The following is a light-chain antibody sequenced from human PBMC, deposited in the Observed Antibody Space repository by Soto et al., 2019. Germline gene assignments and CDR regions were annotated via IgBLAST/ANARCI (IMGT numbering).Light chain of an antibody. Sequence: QSALTQPDSVSGSPGQSSTISCTGTSSDVGSYNLVSWYQQHPGKAPKLMIYEGSKRPSGVSNRFSGSKSGNTASLTISGLQSEDEADYYSCSYAGSSTPFGGGTKLTLL. J-gene: IGLJ3*02. CDR1: SSDVGSYNL. V-gene: IGLV2-23*01. CDR3: CSYAGSSTP. CDR2: EGS.